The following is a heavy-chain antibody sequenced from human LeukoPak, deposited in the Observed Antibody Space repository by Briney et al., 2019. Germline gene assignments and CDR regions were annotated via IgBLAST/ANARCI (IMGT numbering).Heavy chain of an antibody. CDR3: ARVVGYISSSADFDSYYGMDV. CDR2: INPNSGGT. V-gene: IGHV1-2*02. CDR1: GYTFTDYY. Sequence: ASVNVTYKASGYTFTDYYMHWVRQAPGQGLEWMGWINPNSGGTKYAQNFQGRVTMTTDTSISTAYMELSRLTSDDTAVYYCARVVGYISSSADFDSYYGMDVLGQGTTVTVSS. J-gene: IGHJ6*02. D-gene: IGHD6-6*01.